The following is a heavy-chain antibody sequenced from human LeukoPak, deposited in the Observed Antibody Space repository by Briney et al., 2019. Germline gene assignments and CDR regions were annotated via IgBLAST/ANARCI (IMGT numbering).Heavy chain of an antibody. Sequence: SETLSLTCTVSGGSISSYYWSWIRQPPGKGLEWIGYIYYSGSTNYNPSLKSRVTISVDTSKNQFSLKLSSVTAADTAVYYCAGAGYDFWGGYFCWGQGTLVTVSS. J-gene: IGHJ4*02. CDR2: IYYSGST. CDR1: GGSISSYY. CDR3: AGAGYDFWGGYFC. V-gene: IGHV4-59*01. D-gene: IGHD3-3*01.